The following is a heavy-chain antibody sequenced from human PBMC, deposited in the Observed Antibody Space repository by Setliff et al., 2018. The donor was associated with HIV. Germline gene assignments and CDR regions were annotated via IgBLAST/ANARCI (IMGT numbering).Heavy chain of an antibody. CDR3: ARDVTLIVEGGMDV. CDR1: GGSISSGSYY. CDR2: INHIGGNT. D-gene: IGHD3-22*01. Sequence: SETLSLTCTVSGGSISSGSYYWSWIRQSPGKGLEWIGEINHIGGNTNYNPSLKSRVTISVDTSKNQFSLKLSSVTAADTAVYYCARDVTLIVEGGMDVWGQGTTVTVSS. V-gene: IGHV4-39*07. J-gene: IGHJ6*02.